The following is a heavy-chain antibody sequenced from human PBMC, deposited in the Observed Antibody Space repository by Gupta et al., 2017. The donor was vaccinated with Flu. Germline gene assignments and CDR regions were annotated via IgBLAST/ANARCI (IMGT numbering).Heavy chain of an antibody. CDR2: IYHSGST. CDR1: GYSISSGYY. Sequence: QVQLQESGPGLVKPSETLSLTCAVSGYSISSGYYWGWIRQPPGKGLEWIGSIYHSGSTYYNPSLKSRVTISVDTSKNQFSLKLSSVTAADTAVYYCARVLLERHYYYGMDVWGQGTTVTVSS. J-gene: IGHJ6*02. D-gene: IGHD1-1*01. V-gene: IGHV4-38-2*01. CDR3: ARVLLERHYYYGMDV.